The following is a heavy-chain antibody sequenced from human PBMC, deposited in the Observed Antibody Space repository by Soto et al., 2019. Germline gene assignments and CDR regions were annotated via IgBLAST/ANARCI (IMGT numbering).Heavy chain of an antibody. D-gene: IGHD3-16*01. CDR2: ISYDGTTK. J-gene: IGHJ4*02. Sequence: PGGSLRLSCAASGFTFSNYYMNWVRLAPGKGLEWVAVISYDGTTKYHADSVKGRFTISRDNAKNTLFLQMDSLRAEATAVDYCAQGGLWGAYYFDYYGQGSPVTVGS. V-gene: IGHV3-30*18. CDR1: GFTFSNYY. CDR3: AQGGLWGAYYFDY.